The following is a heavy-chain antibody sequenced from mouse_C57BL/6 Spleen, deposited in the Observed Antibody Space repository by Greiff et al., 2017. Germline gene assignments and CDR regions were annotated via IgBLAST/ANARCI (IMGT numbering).Heavy chain of an antibody. V-gene: IGHV2-2*01. CDR1: GFSLTSYG. J-gene: IGHJ2*01. Sequence: VKLMESGPGLVQPSQSLSITCTVSGFSLTSYGVHWVRQSPGKGLEWLGVIWSGGSTDYNAAFISRLSISKDNSKSHVFFKMNSLQADDTAIYYCARMGQLGYYFDYWGQGTTLTVSS. CDR3: ARMGQLGYYFDY. CDR2: IWSGGST. D-gene: IGHD4-1*02.